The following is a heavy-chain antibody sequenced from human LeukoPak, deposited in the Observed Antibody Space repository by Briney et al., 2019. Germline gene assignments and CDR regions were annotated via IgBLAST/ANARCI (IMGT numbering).Heavy chain of an antibody. D-gene: IGHD3/OR15-3a*01. Sequence: SETLSLTCVVNGGSFSGYYWSWIRQPPGKGLEWIGEIDQSGTTNYNPSLNSRVAISIDTSKKQFSLTLTSMTAADTAVYYCARVPHYYFGYGYFDTWGQGTRVTVSS. CDR2: IDQSGTT. CDR3: ARVPHYYFGYGYFDT. J-gene: IGHJ4*02. V-gene: IGHV4-34*01. CDR1: GGSFSGYY.